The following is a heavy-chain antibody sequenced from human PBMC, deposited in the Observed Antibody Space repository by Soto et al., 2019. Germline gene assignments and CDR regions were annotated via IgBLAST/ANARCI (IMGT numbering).Heavy chain of an antibody. D-gene: IGHD5-12*01. CDR1: GYTLTELS. J-gene: IGHJ4*02. V-gene: IGHV1-24*01. Sequence: ASVKVSCKVSGYTLTELSMHWVRQAPGKGLEWMGGFDPEDGETIYAQKFQGRVTMTEDTSTDTAYMELSSLRSEDTAVYYCATDLGGYSGYDWGSVHYWGQGTLVTVSS. CDR3: ATDLGGYSGYDWGSVHY. CDR2: FDPEDGET.